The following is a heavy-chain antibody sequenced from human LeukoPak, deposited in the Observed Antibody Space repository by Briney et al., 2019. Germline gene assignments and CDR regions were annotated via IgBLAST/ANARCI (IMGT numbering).Heavy chain of an antibody. V-gene: IGHV3-30-3*01. Sequence: PGGSLRLSCAASGFTFSSYAMHWVRQAPGKGLEWVAVISYDGSNKYYADSVKGRFTISRDQSKNTLYLQMNSLRVEDTAVYYCTQDVSNGYRSVNFDYWGQGILVTVSS. J-gene: IGHJ4*02. CDR2: ISYDGSNK. CDR3: TQDVSNGYRSVNFDY. CDR1: GFTFSSYA. D-gene: IGHD6-19*01.